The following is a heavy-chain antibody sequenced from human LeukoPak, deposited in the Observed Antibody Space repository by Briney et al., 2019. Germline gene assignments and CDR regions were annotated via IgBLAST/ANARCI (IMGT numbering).Heavy chain of an antibody. J-gene: IGHJ4*02. Sequence: GGTLRLSCAASGFTFSSYGMSWVRQAPGKGLEWVSAISGSGGSTYYADSVKGRFTISRDNSKNTLYLQMNSLRAEDTAVHYCARESYSSGYRGGVDYWGQGTLVTVSS. D-gene: IGHD3-22*01. V-gene: IGHV3-23*01. CDR1: GFTFSSYG. CDR3: ARESYSSGYRGGVDY. CDR2: ISGSGGST.